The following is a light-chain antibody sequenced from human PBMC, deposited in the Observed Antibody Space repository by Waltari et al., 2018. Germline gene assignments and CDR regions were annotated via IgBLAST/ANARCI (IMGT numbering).Light chain of an antibody. Sequence: QSALTQPRSVSGSPGQSFTISCTGTSIDVGVYNYVSWYHQNPGKAPKLMIYDVSKRPSGVPDRFSGSTSGNTASLTSSRLKAEDDGDYYCCSYRGSFVFGTGTKVTVL. CDR2: DVS. V-gene: IGLV2-11*01. CDR1: SIDVGVYNY. CDR3: CSYRGSFV. J-gene: IGLJ1*01.